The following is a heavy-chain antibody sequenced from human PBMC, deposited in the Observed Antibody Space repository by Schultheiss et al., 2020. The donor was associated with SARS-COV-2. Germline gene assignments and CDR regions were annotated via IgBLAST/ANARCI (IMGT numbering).Heavy chain of an antibody. Sequence: SVKISCKASGGTFSSYAISWVRQAPGQGLEWMGGIIPIFGTANYAQKFQGRVTITADESTSTAYMELSSLRSEDTAVYYCARDQAMVRGVNGAFDIWGQGTMVTVSS. CDR3: ARDQAMVRGVNGAFDI. V-gene: IGHV1-69*13. CDR1: GGTFSSYA. J-gene: IGHJ3*02. D-gene: IGHD3-10*01. CDR2: IIPIFGTA.